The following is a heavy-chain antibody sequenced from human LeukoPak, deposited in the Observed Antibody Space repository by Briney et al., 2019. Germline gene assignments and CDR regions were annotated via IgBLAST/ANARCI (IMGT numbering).Heavy chain of an antibody. CDR2: IYSGGST. CDR3: AKEEVGATGSPAFDI. Sequence: GGSLRLSCAASGFTVSSNYMSWVRQAPGKGLEWVSVIYSGGSTYYADSVKGRFTISRDNSKNTLYLQMNSLRAEDTAVYYCAKEEVGATGSPAFDIWGQGTMVTVSS. CDR1: GFTVSSNY. J-gene: IGHJ3*02. D-gene: IGHD1-26*01. V-gene: IGHV3-53*05.